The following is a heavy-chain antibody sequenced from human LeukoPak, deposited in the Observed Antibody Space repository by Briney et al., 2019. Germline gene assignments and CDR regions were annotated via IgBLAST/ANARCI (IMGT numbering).Heavy chain of an antibody. J-gene: IGHJ4*02. D-gene: IGHD3-16*01. CDR2: VYHTGPT. V-gene: IGHV4-59*01. Sequence: PSETLSLTCTVSGDSISGYYWSWIRQPPGKGLEWIGYVYHTGPTHYSPSLKSRVTVSLDTSRNQVSLKLSSVTAADTAVYYCARHRFGHLFDYWGQGTLVIVSS. CDR1: GDSISGYY. CDR3: ARHRFGHLFDY.